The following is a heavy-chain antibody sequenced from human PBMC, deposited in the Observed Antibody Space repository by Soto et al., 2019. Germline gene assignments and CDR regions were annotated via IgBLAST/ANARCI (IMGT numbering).Heavy chain of an antibody. J-gene: IGHJ6*02. D-gene: IGHD2-8*01. V-gene: IGHV4-59*01. CDR2: IYHSGST. CDR1: GGSIGGDS. Sequence: SETLSFTCTVSGGSIGGDSWSWIRQSPGKGLDFIGYIYHSGSTNYNPSLKSRVTISMDTSKNQFSLRLSSVTAADTAVYYCARAGIVQVSYAMDVWGQGTTVTVS. CDR3: ARAGIVQVSYAMDV.